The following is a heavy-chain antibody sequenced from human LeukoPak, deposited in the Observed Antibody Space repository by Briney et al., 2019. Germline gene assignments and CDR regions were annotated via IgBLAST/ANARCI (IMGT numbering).Heavy chain of an antibody. J-gene: IGHJ4*02. CDR3: ARGSGSYWDYHYFDY. CDR1: GFTFSSYG. Sequence: GRSLRLSCAASGFTFSSYGMHWVRQAPGKGLEWVAVIWYDGSNKYYADSVKGRFTISRDNSKNTLYLQMSSLRAEDTAVYYCARGSGSYWDYHYFDYWGQGTLVTVSS. D-gene: IGHD1-26*01. V-gene: IGHV3-33*01. CDR2: IWYDGSNK.